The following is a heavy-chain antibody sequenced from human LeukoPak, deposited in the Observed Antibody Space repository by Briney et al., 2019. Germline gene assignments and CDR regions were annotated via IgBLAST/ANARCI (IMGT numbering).Heavy chain of an antibody. CDR2: INPNSGGT. CDR1: GYTFTGYY. J-gene: IGHJ3*02. Sequence: ASVKVSCKASGYTFTGYYMHWVRQAPGQGLEWMGWINPNSGGTNYAQKFQGRVTMTRDTSISTAYMELSRLRSDDTAVYYCASWGSITMIVVEPAYAFDICGQGTMVTVSS. CDR3: ASWGSITMIVVEPAYAFDI. D-gene: IGHD3-22*01. V-gene: IGHV1-2*02.